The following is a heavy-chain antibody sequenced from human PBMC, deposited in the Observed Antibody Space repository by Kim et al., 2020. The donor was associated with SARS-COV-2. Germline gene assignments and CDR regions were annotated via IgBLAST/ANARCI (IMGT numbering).Heavy chain of an antibody. CDR1: GGSISSSSYY. J-gene: IGHJ4*02. V-gene: IGHV4-39*07. CDR3: ATDYSKTPRVFAY. Sequence: SETLSLTCTVSGGSISSSSYYWGWIRQPPGKGLEWIGSIYYSGSTYYNPSLKSRVTISVDTSKNQFSLKLSSVTAADTAVYYCATDYSKTPRVFAYWGQGTLVTVSS. CDR2: IYYSGST. D-gene: IGHD4-4*01.